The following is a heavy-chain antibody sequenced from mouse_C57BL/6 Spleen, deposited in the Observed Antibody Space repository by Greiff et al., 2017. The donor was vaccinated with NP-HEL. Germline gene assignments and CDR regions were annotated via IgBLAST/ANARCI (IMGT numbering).Heavy chain of an antibody. Sequence: QVQLQQPGAELVKPGASVKLSCKASGYTFTSYWMQWVKQRPGQGLEWIGEIDPSDSYTNYNQKFKGKATLTVDTSSSTAYMQLSSLTSEDSAVYYCATYYGNYLDYWGQGTTLTVSS. CDR2: IDPSDSYT. J-gene: IGHJ2*01. CDR3: ATYYGNYLDY. V-gene: IGHV1-50*01. D-gene: IGHD2-10*01. CDR1: GYTFTSYW.